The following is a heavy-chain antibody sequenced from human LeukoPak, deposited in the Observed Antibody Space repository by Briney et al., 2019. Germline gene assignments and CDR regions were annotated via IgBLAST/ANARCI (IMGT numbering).Heavy chain of an antibody. V-gene: IGHV4-34*01. D-gene: IGHD5/OR15-5a*01. J-gene: IGHJ4*02. CDR1: GGSFSGYY. CDR2: INHSGST. CDR3: ARLRFYAIDY. Sequence: SETLSLTCAVYGGSFSGYYWSWIRQPPGEGLEWIGEINHSGSTNYNPSLKSRVTISVDTSKNQFSLKLSSVTAADTAVYYCARLRFYAIDYWGQGTLVTVSS.